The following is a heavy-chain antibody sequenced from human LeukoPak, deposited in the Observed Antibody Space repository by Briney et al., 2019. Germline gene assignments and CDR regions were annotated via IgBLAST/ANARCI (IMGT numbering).Heavy chain of an antibody. CDR2: IYYSGST. J-gene: IGHJ4*02. Sequence: SETLSLTCTVSGDSFSNYYWNWIRQPPGKGLEWIGCIYYSGSTNYNPSLKSRVTVSVDTSKIQFSLKMSSVTAADTAVYYCARAYSSSPLGYFEYWGQGTLVTVSS. CDR1: GDSFSNYY. D-gene: IGHD6-13*01. V-gene: IGHV4-59*01. CDR3: ARAYSSSPLGYFEY.